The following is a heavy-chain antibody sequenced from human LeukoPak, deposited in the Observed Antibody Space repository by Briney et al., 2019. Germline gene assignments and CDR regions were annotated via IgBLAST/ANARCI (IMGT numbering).Heavy chain of an antibody. CDR1: GGSVSSGSYY. CDR3: AREDRGCSSGWCRCFDY. J-gene: IGHJ4*02. CDR2: IYYSGST. D-gene: IGHD6-19*01. V-gene: IGHV4-61*01. Sequence: PSETLSLTCTVSGGSVSSGSYYWSWIRQPPGKGLEWIGYIYYSGSTNYNPSLKSRVTISVDTSKNQFSLKLSSVTAADTAVYYCAREDRGCSSGWCRCFDYWGQGTLDTVSS.